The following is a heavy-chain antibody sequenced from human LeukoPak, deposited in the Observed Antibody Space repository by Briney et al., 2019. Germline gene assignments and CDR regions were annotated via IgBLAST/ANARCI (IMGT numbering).Heavy chain of an antibody. J-gene: IGHJ5*02. CDR3: ARDLYYGSGPFDP. CDR1: GGSISSYY. Sequence: SETLSLTRTVSGGSISSYYWSWIRQPPGKGLEWIGYIYYTGSTNYNPSPMSRVTISVDTSKNQFSLKLSSVTAEDTAVYYCARDLYYGSGPFDPWGQGTLVTVSS. D-gene: IGHD3-10*01. V-gene: IGHV4-59*01. CDR2: IYYTGST.